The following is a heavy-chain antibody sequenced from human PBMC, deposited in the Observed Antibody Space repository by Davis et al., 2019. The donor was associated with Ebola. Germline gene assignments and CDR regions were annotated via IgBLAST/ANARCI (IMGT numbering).Heavy chain of an antibody. CDR3: ARYGSGSYWGGYFDY. V-gene: IGHV3-7*01. J-gene: IGHJ4*01. CDR2: IKQDGSQK. Sequence: PGGSLRLSCAASGFTFSKYWMSWVRQAPGKGLEWVANIKQDGSQKYYVDSVKGRFTISRDNAKNSLYLQMNSLRLEDTAVYYCARYGSGSYWGGYFDYWGHGTLVTVSS. D-gene: IGHD3-10*01. CDR1: GFTFSKYW.